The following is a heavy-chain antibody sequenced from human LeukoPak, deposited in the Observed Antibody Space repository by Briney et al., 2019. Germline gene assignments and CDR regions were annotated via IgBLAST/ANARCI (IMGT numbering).Heavy chain of an antibody. D-gene: IGHD6-19*01. Sequence: PGRSLRLSCAASGSTFSSYGMHWVRQAPGKGLEWVAVIWYDGSNKYYADSVKGRFTISRDNSKNTLYLQMNSLRAEDTAVYYCARPARIAVAGTLDYWGQGTLVTASS. V-gene: IGHV3-33*01. CDR3: ARPARIAVAGTLDY. CDR1: GSTFSSYG. CDR2: IWYDGSNK. J-gene: IGHJ4*02.